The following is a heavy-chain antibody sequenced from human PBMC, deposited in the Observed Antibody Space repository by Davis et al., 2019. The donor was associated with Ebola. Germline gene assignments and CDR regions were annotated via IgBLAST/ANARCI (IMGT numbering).Heavy chain of an antibody. CDR3: ARDLLNYYDSSGSWFDP. D-gene: IGHD3-22*01. CDR1: GYIFTSYG. Sequence: ASVKVSCKASGYIFTSYGISWVRQAPGQGLEWMGWISAYNGNTNYAQKLQGRVTMTTDTSPSTAYMELRSLRSDDTAVYYCARDLLNYYDSSGSWFDPWGQGTLVTVSS. J-gene: IGHJ5*02. V-gene: IGHV1-18*01. CDR2: ISAYNGNT.